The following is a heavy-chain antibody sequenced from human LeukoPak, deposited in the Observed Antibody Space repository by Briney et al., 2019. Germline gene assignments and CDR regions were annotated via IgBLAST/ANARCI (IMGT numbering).Heavy chain of an antibody. CDR2: INFGDSET. D-gene: IGHD1-26*01. CDR3: ATRPYAGSPNWYDP. J-gene: IGHJ5*02. Sequence: GESLKISCKASGHSFTNHWIGWVRQMPGIGLEWVGIINFGDSETLYSPSFQGQVTISLDKSISATYLQWRSLKASDTATYYCATRPYAGSPNWYDPWGQGTLVTVSS. CDR1: GHSFTNHW. V-gene: IGHV5-51*01.